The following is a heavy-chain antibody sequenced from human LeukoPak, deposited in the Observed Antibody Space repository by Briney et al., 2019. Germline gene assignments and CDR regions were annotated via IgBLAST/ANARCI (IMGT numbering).Heavy chain of an antibody. J-gene: IGHJ4*02. CDR2: IYYSGST. D-gene: IGHD6-19*01. CDR1: GDSISSYY. CDR3: ARLHLVSSGWYPMADS. Sequence: SETLSLTCTVSGDSISSYYWGWIRQPPGKGLEWIGSIYYSGSTYYNPSLKSRVTISVDTSKNQFSLKLSSVTAADTAVYYCARLHLVSSGWYPMADSWGQGTLVTVSS. V-gene: IGHV4-39*01.